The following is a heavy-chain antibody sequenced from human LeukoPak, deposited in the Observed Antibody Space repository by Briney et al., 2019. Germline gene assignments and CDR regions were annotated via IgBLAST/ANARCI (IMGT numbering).Heavy chain of an antibody. CDR2: INPNSGGT. Sequence: ASVKVSCKASGYTFTGYYMHWVRQAPGQGLEWMGWINPNSGGTNYAQKFQGRVTMTRDESTSTAYMELSSLRSEDTVVYYCARGVIAARPDYYYMDVWGKGTTVTVSS. D-gene: IGHD6-6*01. J-gene: IGHJ6*03. CDR1: GYTFTGYY. V-gene: IGHV1-2*02. CDR3: ARGVIAARPDYYYMDV.